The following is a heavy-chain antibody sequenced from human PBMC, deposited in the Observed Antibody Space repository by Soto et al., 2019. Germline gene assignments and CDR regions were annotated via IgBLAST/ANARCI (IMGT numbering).Heavy chain of an antibody. J-gene: IGHJ4*02. CDR3: AVGSSGSYFVY. D-gene: IGHD1-26*01. V-gene: IGHV4-4*02. CDR2: IYHSGST. CDR1: GGSISSSNW. Sequence: SETLSLTCAVSGGSISSSNWWSWVRQPPGKGLEWIGEIYHSGSTNCNPSLKSRVTISVDKSKNQFSLKLSSVTAADTAMYYCAVGSSGSYFVYWGQGTLVTVSS.